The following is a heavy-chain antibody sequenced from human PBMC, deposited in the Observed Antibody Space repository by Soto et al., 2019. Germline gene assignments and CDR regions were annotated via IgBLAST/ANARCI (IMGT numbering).Heavy chain of an antibody. CDR1: RFTCTSYA. J-gene: IGHJ4*01. CDR2: ISYDGSNK. Sequence: QGQLVESGGGVVQPGRSLRLSCAASRFTCTSYAMHWVRQAPGKGLEWVAVISYDGSNKYYADSVKGRFTISRDISKSTLYLQMDSLRADDTAVYYCASDYSDRRGYADSSVDWGHGTLVSVSS. CDR3: ASDYSDRRGYADSSVD. V-gene: IGHV3-30-3*01. D-gene: IGHD5-12*01.